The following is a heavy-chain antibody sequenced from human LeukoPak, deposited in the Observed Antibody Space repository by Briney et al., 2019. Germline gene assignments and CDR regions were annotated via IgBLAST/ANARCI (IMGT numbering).Heavy chain of an antibody. Sequence: ASVKVSCKASGYTFTSYGISWVRQAPGQGLEWMGWISAYNGNTNYAQKLQGRVTMTTDTSTSTAYMELRSLRSDDTAVYYCARDHTGYSSSWYPDYWGQGTLVTASS. J-gene: IGHJ4*02. D-gene: IGHD6-13*01. CDR3: ARDHTGYSSSWYPDY. CDR1: GYTFTSYG. V-gene: IGHV1-18*04. CDR2: ISAYNGNT.